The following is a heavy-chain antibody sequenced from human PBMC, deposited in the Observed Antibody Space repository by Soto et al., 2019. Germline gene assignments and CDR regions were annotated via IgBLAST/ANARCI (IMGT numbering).Heavy chain of an antibody. V-gene: IGHV4-4*02. CDR3: ARDSSSYDSRGRHVDI. D-gene: IGHD3-22*01. J-gene: IGHJ3*02. CDR2: IYHSGST. CDR1: GGSISSSNW. Sequence: SETLSLTCAVSGGSISSSNWWSWVRQPPGKGLEWIGEIYHSGSTNYNPSLKSRVTISVDKSKNQFSLKLSSVTAADTAVYYCARDSSSYDSRGRHVDIWGQGTMVTVSS.